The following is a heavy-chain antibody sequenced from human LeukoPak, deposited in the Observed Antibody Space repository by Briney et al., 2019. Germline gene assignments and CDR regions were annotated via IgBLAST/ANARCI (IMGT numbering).Heavy chain of an antibody. J-gene: IGHJ5*02. V-gene: IGHV4-59*01. D-gene: IGHD1-26*01. CDR2: IYYSGST. Sequence: PSETLSLTCTVSGGSISSYYWSWIRQPPGKGLEWIGYIYYSGSTNYNPPLKSRVTISVDTSKNQFSLKLSSVTAADTAVYYCARREERWFDPWGQGTLVTVSS. CDR1: GGSISSYY. CDR3: ARREERWFDP.